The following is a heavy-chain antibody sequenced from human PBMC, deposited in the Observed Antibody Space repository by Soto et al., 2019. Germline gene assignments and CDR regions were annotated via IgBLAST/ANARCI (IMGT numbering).Heavy chain of an antibody. D-gene: IGHD2-21*01. CDR3: AREAYCGDDCYGDHTGDDAFDI. Sequence: GGSLRLSCAASGFTFSSYGMHWVRQAPGKGLEWVAVIWYDGSNKYYADSVKGRFTISRDNSKNTLYLQMNSLRAEDTAVYYCAREAYCGDDCYGDHTGDDAFDIWGQGTMVTVSS. J-gene: IGHJ3*02. CDR1: GFTFSSYG. V-gene: IGHV3-33*01. CDR2: IWYDGSNK.